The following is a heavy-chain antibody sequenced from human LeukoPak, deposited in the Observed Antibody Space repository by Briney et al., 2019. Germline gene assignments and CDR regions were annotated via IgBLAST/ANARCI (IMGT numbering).Heavy chain of an antibody. V-gene: IGHV3-21*01. CDR3: ARGMYYYGSGSSFDN. Sequence: PGGSLRLSCAASGFTFGSYNMNWVRQAPGKGLEWVSSISSSSSYIYYADSVKGRFTISRDNAKNSLYLQMNSLRAEDTAVYYCARGMYYYGSGSSFDNWGQGTLVTVSS. CDR2: ISSSSSYI. D-gene: IGHD3-10*01. J-gene: IGHJ4*02. CDR1: GFTFGSYN.